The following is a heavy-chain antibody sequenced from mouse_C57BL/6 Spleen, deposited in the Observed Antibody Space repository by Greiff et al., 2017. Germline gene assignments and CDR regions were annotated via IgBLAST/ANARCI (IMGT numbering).Heavy chain of an antibody. CDR2: IDPENGDT. V-gene: IGHV14-4*01. D-gene: IGHD2-1*01. J-gene: IGHJ4*01. Sequence: EVQLVVSGAELVRPGASVKLSCTASGFNIKDDYMHWVKQRPEQGLEWIGWIDPENGDTEYASKFQGKATITADTSSNTAYLQLSSLTSEDTAVYYCTTYGNYGAMDYWGQGTSVTVSS. CDR1: GFNIKDDY. CDR3: TTYGNYGAMDY.